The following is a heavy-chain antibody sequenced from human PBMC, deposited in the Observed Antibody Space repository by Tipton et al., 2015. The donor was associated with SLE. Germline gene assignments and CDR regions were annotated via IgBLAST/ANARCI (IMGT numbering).Heavy chain of an antibody. CDR1: DGSISDFH. CDR2: IYGSGSS. J-gene: IGHJ4*02. Sequence: TLSLTCTVSDGSISDFHWSWIRQSAGKGLEWIGRIYGSGSSKYNPSLESRVIMSVDKSQNQFSLNLKALTVADTAVYYCGTIDYTTSPDIHWGQGTLVTVSS. CDR3: GTIDYTTSPDIH. V-gene: IGHV4-4*07. D-gene: IGHD2-2*02.